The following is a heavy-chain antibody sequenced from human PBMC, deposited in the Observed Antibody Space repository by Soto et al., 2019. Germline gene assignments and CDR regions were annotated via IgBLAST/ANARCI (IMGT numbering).Heavy chain of an antibody. J-gene: IGHJ4*02. V-gene: IGHV3-30*04. CDR3: AREVVLTEWFFDN. Sequence: PGGSLTLSYATSGFTFRGYSMHWLRQAPGKELEWVAVTSSDGATTYYADSVRGRFTVSRDNSKRTLFLQVNSLIPDDTAVYYCAREVVLTEWFFDNWGQGILVIVSS. D-gene: IGHD3-3*01. CDR2: TSSDGATT. CDR1: GFTFRGYS.